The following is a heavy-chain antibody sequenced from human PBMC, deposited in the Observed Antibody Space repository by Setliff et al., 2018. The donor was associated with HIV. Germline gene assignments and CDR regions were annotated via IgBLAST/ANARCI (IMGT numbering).Heavy chain of an antibody. J-gene: IGHJ4*02. V-gene: IGHV4-31*03. D-gene: IGHD3-16*02. CDR1: GGSISSGGYY. Sequence: SETLSLTCTVSGGSISSGGYYWSWLRQHPGKGLEWIGYIYYSGSTYYNPSLKSRVTISVDTSKNQFPLKLSSVTAADTAVYYCARAAPYYDYVGGSYRHFDYWGQGTLVTVSS. CDR3: ARAAPYYDYVGGSYRHFDY. CDR2: IYYSGST.